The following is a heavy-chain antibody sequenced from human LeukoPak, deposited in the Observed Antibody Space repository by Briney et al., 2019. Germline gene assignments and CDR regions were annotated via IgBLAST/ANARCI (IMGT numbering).Heavy chain of an antibody. D-gene: IGHD6-19*01. CDR1: GGTFSSYA. J-gene: IGHJ4*02. CDR2: IIPIFGTA. CDR3: AGGERSSGQDY. V-gene: IGHV1-69*06. Sequence: GASVKVSCKASGGTFSSYAISWVRQAPGQGLEWMGGIIPIFGTANYAQKFRGRVTITADKSTSTAYMELSSLRSEDTAVYYCAGGERSSGQDYWGQGTLVTVSS.